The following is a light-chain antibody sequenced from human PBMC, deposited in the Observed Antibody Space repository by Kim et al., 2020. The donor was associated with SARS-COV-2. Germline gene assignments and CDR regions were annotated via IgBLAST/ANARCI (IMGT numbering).Light chain of an antibody. J-gene: IGKJ5*01. Sequence: DIQMTQSPSTLSASVGDRVTITCRASQSFSSWLAWYQEKPGKVPKLLIYKTSILESGAPSRFSGSGSGTEFTLTISSLQPDDFATYYCQQYNNFPITVGRGTRVEIK. CDR1: QSFSSW. CDR2: KTS. CDR3: QQYNNFPIT. V-gene: IGKV1-5*01.